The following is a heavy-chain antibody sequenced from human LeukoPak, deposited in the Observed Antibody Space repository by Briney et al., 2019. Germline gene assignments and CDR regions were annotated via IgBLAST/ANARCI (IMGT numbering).Heavy chain of an antibody. D-gene: IGHD3-10*01. Sequence: GGALRLSCSASGFTLSSHWMSWVRQAPGKGLGWVSSISSSSSYIYYADSVKGRFTISRDSAKHSLYLQMNRQRAEDTAMYYCARNLKVRRVIGYFDYWGQGTLVTVSS. V-gene: IGHV3-21*01. J-gene: IGHJ4*02. CDR1: GFTLSSHW. CDR2: ISSSSSYI. CDR3: ARNLKVRRVIGYFDY.